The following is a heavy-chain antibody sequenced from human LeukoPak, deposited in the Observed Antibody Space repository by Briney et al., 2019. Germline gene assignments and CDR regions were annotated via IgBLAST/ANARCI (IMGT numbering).Heavy chain of an antibody. CDR3: ARDSRITMVRGVTPPGY. CDR1: GFTFSSYA. V-gene: IGHV3-30-3*01. D-gene: IGHD3-10*01. Sequence: GGSLRLSCAASGFTFSSYAMHWVRQAPGKGLEWVAVISYDGSNKYYADSVKGLFTISRDNSKNTLYLQMNSLRAEDTAVYYCARDSRITMVRGVTPPGYWGQGTLVTVSS. CDR2: ISYDGSNK. J-gene: IGHJ4*02.